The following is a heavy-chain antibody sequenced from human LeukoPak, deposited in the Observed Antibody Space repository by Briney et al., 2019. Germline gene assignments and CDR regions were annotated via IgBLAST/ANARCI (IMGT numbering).Heavy chain of an antibody. D-gene: IGHD4-17*01. CDR2: ISGSGGST. Sequence: GGSLRLSCAVSTFTVASNYMSWVRQAPGKGLEWVSAISGSGGSTYYADSVKGRFTISRDNSKNTLYLQMNSLGAEDTAVYYCAKEPDYGDYFDYWGQGTLVTVSS. V-gene: IGHV3-23*01. J-gene: IGHJ4*02. CDR1: TFTVASNY. CDR3: AKEPDYGDYFDY.